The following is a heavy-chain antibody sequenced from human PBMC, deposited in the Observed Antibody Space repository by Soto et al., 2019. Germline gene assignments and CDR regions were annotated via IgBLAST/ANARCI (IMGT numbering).Heavy chain of an antibody. V-gene: IGHV3-23*01. CDR3: AKGGGITMIVVVMAPDY. CDR1: GFTCSSYP. J-gene: IGHJ4*02. D-gene: IGHD3-22*01. CDR2: ISGSGGST. Sequence: GWSLRLSCPASGFTCSSYPMSWVRQAPGQGLEWVSAISGSGGSTYYADSVKGRFTISRDNSKNTLYLQMNSLRAEDTAVYYCAKGGGITMIVVVMAPDYWAQGTLVTVSA.